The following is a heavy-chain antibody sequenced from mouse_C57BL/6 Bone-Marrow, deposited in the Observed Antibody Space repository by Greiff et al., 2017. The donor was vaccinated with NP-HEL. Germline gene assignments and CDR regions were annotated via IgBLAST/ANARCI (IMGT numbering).Heavy chain of an antibody. V-gene: IGHV3-6*01. J-gene: IGHJ1*03. CDR2: ISYDGSN. CDR3: ARDLLWSYWYFDV. Sequence: EVQLQESGPGLVKPSQSLSLTCSVTGYSITSGYYWNWIRQFPGNKLEWMGYISYDGSNNYKPSLKNRISITRDTSKNQFFLKLNSVTTEDTATYYCARDLLWSYWYFDVWGTGTTVTVSS. D-gene: IGHD2-1*01. CDR1: GYSITSGYY.